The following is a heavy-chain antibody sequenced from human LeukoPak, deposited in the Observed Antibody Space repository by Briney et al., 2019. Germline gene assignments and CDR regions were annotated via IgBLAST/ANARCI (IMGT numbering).Heavy chain of an antibody. CDR1: GYTVTVYG. Sequence: ASVKVSCTASGYTVTVYGISWMRQAPGQGLEWMGWSIVYNGNTNYAQKLQGRGIMMTEKSTRKAYMELRSLRSDATAVYYCASWGPIPHDYWGQGTLVTVSS. J-gene: IGHJ4*02. CDR3: ASWGPIPHDY. CDR2: SIVYNGNT. V-gene: IGHV1-18*01. D-gene: IGHD3-16*01.